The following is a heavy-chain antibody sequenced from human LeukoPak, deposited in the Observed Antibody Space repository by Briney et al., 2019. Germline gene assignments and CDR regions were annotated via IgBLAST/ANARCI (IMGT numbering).Heavy chain of an antibody. J-gene: IGHJ6*03. CDR1: GYSISSGYY. CDR3: ARVPGDYYMDV. D-gene: IGHD3-10*01. CDR2: IYHSGST. V-gene: IGHV4-38-2*02. Sequence: SETLSLTCTVSGYSISSGYYWGWIRQPPGKGLEWIGSIYHSGSTYYNPSLKSRATISVDTSKNQFSLKLSSVTAADTAVYYCARVPGDYYMDVWGKGTTVTVSS.